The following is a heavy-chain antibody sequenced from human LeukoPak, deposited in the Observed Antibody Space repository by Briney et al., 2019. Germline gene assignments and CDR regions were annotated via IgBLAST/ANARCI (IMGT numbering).Heavy chain of an antibody. CDR1: GGSISSGGYY. CDR2: IYHSAST. CDR3: ARVGGLVTNYYYMDV. Sequence: SQTLSLTCTVSGGSISSGGYYWSWIRQPPGKGLEWIGYIYHSASTYYNPSLKSRVTISVDRSKNQFSLKLSSVTAADTAVYYCARVGGLVTNYYYMDVWGKGTTVTVSS. V-gene: IGHV4-30-2*01. D-gene: IGHD3-16*02. J-gene: IGHJ6*03.